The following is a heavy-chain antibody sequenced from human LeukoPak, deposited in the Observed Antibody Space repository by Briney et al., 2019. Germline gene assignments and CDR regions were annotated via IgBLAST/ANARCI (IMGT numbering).Heavy chain of an antibody. V-gene: IGHV3-21*01. CDR1: GFTFSSYS. J-gene: IGHJ4*02. Sequence: GGSLRLSCATSGFTFSSYSMNWVRQAPGKGLEWVSSISSSSGYIYYADSVRGRFTISRDNAKNSLYLQMDSLRGEDTAVYYCARASDTAMAMGGQGTLVTVSS. D-gene: IGHD5-18*01. CDR2: ISSSSGYI. CDR3: ARASDTAMAM.